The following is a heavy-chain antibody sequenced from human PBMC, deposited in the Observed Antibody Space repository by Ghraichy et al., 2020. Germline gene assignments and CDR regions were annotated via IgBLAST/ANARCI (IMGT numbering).Heavy chain of an antibody. CDR2: INPNSGET. CDR1: GYTFTGYY. D-gene: IGHD1-1*01. Sequence: ASVKVSCKASGYTFTGYYIHWVRQAPGQGPEWMGWINPNSGETRYRQNFQGRVTMTRDTSISTAYLELSRLTSDDTAVYYCTREVVFDNCFQNTGRSDYWGQGTLVTVSS. CDR3: TREVVFDNCFQNTGRSDY. J-gene: IGHJ4*02. V-gene: IGHV1-2*02.